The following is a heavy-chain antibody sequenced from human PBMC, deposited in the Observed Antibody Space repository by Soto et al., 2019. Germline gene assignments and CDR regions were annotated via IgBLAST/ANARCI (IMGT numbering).Heavy chain of an antibody. D-gene: IGHD1-1*01. CDR3: ARDVSLMTGTSNDGFVI. CDR2: ISAYNGNT. V-gene: IGHV1-18*04. Sequence: QIQLVQSGAEVKKPGASVMVSCKASGYMFSHYGITWVRQAPGQGLEWMAWISAYNGNTDYAQKLQGRVTMTTDSSTNTASVELMSLRSDDTAVYYCARDVSLMTGTSNDGFVIWGQGTTVTVSS. J-gene: IGHJ3*02. CDR1: GYMFSHYG.